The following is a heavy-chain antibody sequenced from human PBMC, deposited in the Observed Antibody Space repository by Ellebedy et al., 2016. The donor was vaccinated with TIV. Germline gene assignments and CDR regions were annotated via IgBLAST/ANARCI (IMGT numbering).Heavy chain of an antibody. CDR2: ISGNGGST. V-gene: IGHV3-23*01. CDR1: GFTFSSYA. Sequence: GGSLRLSXAASGFTFSSYAMSWVRQAPGKGLEWVSAISGNGGSTYYADSVKGRFTISRDNSKNTLYLQMNSLRAEDTAVYYCANIGNLFDYWGQGTLVTVSS. J-gene: IGHJ4*02. CDR3: ANIGNLFDY. D-gene: IGHD1-14*01.